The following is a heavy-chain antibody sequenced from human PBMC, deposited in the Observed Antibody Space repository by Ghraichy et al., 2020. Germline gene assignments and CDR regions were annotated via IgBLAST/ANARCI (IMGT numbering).Heavy chain of an antibody. CDR3: ARHCGEQQLRYYYYYYYMDV. CDR2: IYYSGST. J-gene: IGHJ6*03. V-gene: IGHV4-39*01. D-gene: IGHD6-13*01. CDR1: GGSISSSSYY. Sequence: SETLSLTCTVSGGSISSSSYYWGWIRQPPGKGLEWIGSIYYSGSTYYNPSLKSRVTISVDTSKNQFSLKLSSVTAADTAVYYCARHCGEQQLRYYYYYYYMDVWGKGTTVTVSS.